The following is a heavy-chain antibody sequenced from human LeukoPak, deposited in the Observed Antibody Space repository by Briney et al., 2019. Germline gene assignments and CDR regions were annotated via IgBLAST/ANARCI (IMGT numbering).Heavy chain of an antibody. CDR3: ARGNSGSYSPLDS. D-gene: IGHD1-26*01. CDR2: IYHSGST. CDR1: GYSISSGYY. J-gene: IGHJ4*02. Sequence: SGTLSLTCTVSGYSISSGYYWGWIRQTPGKGLEWIGNIYHSGSTYYNPSLKSRVTISVDTSKNQFSLKLSSVTAADTAVYYCARGNSGSYSPLDSWGQGTLVTVSS. V-gene: IGHV4-38-2*02.